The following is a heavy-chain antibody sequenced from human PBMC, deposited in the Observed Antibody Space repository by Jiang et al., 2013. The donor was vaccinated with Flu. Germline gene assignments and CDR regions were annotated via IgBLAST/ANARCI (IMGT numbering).Heavy chain of an antibody. D-gene: IGHD4-11*01. J-gene: IGHJ4*02. V-gene: IGHV4-61*02. Sequence: PGLVKPSQTLSLTCTVSGGSINSGNYYWSWIRQPAGKGLEWIGSIYASGSTMYNPSLTSRITMPVDTSKNQFSLKVRSVTAADTAVYYCARDLADYSGRAYYFDYWGQGTLVTVSS. CDR2: IYASGST. CDR3: ARDLADYSGRAYYFDY. CDR1: GGSINSGNYY.